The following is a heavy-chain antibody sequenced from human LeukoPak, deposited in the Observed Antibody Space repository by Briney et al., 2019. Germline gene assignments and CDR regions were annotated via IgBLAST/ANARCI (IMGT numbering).Heavy chain of an antibody. CDR1: GFTFSGSA. Sequence: RTGGSLRLSCAASGFTFSGSAMHWVRQASGKGLEWVGRIRSKANSYATAYAASVKGRFTIPRDDSKNTAYLQMNSLKTEDTAVYYCTSIAAAVPLWGQGTLVTVSS. V-gene: IGHV3-73*01. J-gene: IGHJ4*02. D-gene: IGHD6-13*01. CDR3: TSIAAAVPL. CDR2: IRSKANSYAT.